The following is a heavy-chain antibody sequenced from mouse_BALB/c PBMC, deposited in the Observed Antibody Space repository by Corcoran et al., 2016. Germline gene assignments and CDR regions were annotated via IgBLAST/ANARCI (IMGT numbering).Heavy chain of an antibody. V-gene: IGHV14-3*02. D-gene: IGHD2-10*02. CDR3: ARSSDYYAMDY. J-gene: IGHJ4*01. CDR2: IDPANGNT. Sequence: EVQLQQSGAELVKPGASVKLSCTASGFNIKDTYMHWVKQRPEQGLEWIGRIDPANGNTKYDPKFQGKATIPADTSSNTAYLQFSSLTSEDTAVYYCARSSDYYAMDYWGQGTSVTVSS. CDR1: GFNIKDTY.